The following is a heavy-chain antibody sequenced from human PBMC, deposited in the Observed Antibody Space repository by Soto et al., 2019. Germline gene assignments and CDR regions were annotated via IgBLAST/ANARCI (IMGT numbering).Heavy chain of an antibody. CDR1: GGSFSGYY. D-gene: IGHD3-9*01. V-gene: IGHV4-34*01. CDR3: ARLGILTGYPRWFDP. Sequence: SETLSLTCAVYGGSFSGYYWSWIRQPPGKGLEWIGEINHSGSTNYNPSLKSRVTISVDTSKNQFSLKLSSVTAADTAVYYCARLGILTGYPRWFDPWGQGTLVTVS. J-gene: IGHJ5*02. CDR2: INHSGST.